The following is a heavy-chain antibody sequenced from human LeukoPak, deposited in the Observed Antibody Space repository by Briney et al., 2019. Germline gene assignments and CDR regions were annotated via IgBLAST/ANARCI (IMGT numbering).Heavy chain of an antibody. J-gene: IGHJ4*02. V-gene: IGHV3-9*03. CDR2: ISWNSDSI. CDR1: GFTFDDYA. D-gene: IGHD3-16*01. CDR3: AKDRGGGFHYFDY. Sequence: HPGRSLRLSCAASGFTFDDYAMFWVRQAPAKGLEWVSGISWNSDSIGYSDSVRGRFTISRDNAKNSLYLQMNSLRAEDMALYYCAKDRGGGFHYFDYWGQGTLVTVSS.